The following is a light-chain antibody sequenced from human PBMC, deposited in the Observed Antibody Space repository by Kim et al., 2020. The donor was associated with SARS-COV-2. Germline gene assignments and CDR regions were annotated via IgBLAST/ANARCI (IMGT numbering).Light chain of an antibody. CDR1: QSVSSNF. CDR3: QQYSSSPAT. J-gene: IGKJ1*01. CDR2: GGS. Sequence: SPGERAPLSCRARQSVSSNFLAWYQQKPGQAPRLLIYGGSSRATGIPDRFSGSGSGTDFTLTITRLEPEDFAVYYCQQYSSSPATFGQGTKVDIK. V-gene: IGKV3-20*01.